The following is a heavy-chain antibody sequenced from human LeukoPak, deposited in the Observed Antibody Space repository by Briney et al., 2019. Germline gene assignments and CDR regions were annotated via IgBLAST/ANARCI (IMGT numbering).Heavy chain of an antibody. CDR2: INHSGST. D-gene: IGHD3-22*01. CDR1: GGSFSGYY. CDR3: ARGGGYYDSSGYKPANFDY. J-gene: IGHJ4*02. Sequence: SETLSLTCAVYGGSFSGYYWSWIRQPLGKGLEWIGEINHSGSTNYNPSLKSRVTISVDTSKNQFSLKLSSVTAADTAVYYCARGGGYYDSSGYKPANFDYWGQGTLVTVSS. V-gene: IGHV4-34*01.